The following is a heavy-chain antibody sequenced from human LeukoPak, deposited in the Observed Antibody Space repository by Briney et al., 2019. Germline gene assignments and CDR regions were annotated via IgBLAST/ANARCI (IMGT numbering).Heavy chain of an antibody. V-gene: IGHV3-21*01. D-gene: IGHD5-18*01. J-gene: IGHJ4*02. CDR2: ISSSSTYI. Sequence: GGSLRLSCAASGFTFSLYSMTWVRQTPGKGLEWVSSISSSSTYIYYADSVKGRFTISRDSAKNSLYLQMNSLRAEDTAVYYCAREPTAMILWGQGTLVTVSS. CDR1: GFTFSLYS. CDR3: AREPTAMIL.